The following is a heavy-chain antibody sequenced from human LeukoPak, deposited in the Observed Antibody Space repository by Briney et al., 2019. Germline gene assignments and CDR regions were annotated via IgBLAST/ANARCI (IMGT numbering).Heavy chain of an antibody. CDR2: ISGSGGST. Sequence: PGGSLRLSCAASGISFSDYYMSWIRQAPGKGLEWVSAISGSGGSTYYADSVKGRFTISRDNSKNTLYLQMNSLRAEDTAVYYCAKVPVTTIYYYYYYMDVWGKGTTVTVSS. V-gene: IGHV3-23*01. CDR1: GISFSDYY. CDR3: AKVPVTTIYYYYYYMDV. D-gene: IGHD4-17*01. J-gene: IGHJ6*03.